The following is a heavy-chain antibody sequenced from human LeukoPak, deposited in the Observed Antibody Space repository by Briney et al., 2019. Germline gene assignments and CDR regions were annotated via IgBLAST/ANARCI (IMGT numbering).Heavy chain of an antibody. Sequence: PSETLSLTCTVSGGSISNYYWSWVRQPPGKGLGWIGYVYYSGSTNYNPSLRSRVTISVDTSKNQFSLTLSSVTAADTAVYYCARDLLEGDFSSGPDYWGQGTLVTVSS. CDR2: VYYSGST. J-gene: IGHJ4*02. V-gene: IGHV4-59*01. CDR1: GGSISNYY. CDR3: ARDLLEGDFSSGPDY. D-gene: IGHD6-19*01.